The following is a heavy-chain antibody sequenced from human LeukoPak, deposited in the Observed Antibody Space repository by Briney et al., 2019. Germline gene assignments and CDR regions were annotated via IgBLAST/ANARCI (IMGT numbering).Heavy chain of an antibody. CDR1: GFTFSSYG. J-gene: IGHJ4*02. V-gene: IGHV3-30*18. CDR2: ISYDGSNK. Sequence: GGSLRLSCAASGFTFSSYGMHWVRQAPGKGLEWVAVISYDGSNKYYADSVKGRFTISRDNSKNTLYLQMNSLRAEDTAVYYCAKAWGRIVGATTGFDYWGQGTLVTVSS. D-gene: IGHD1-26*01. CDR3: AKAWGRIVGATTGFDY.